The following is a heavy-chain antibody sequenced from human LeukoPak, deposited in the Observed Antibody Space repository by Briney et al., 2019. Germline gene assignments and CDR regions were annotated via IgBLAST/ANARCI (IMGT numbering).Heavy chain of an antibody. D-gene: IGHD1-1*01. V-gene: IGHV4-30-2*01. J-gene: IGHJ4*02. Sequence: SETLSLTCTVSGGSISSGGYYWSWIRQPPGKGLEWIGYIYHSGSTYYNPSLKSRVTISVDRSKNQFSLKLSSVTAADTAVYYCARLYGWNPQSSDYFDYWGQGTLVTVSS. CDR3: ARLYGWNPQSSDYFDY. CDR1: GGSISSGGYY. CDR2: IYHSGST.